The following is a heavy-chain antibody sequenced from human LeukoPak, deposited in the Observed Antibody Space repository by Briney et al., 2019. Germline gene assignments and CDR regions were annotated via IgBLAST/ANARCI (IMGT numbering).Heavy chain of an antibody. CDR1: GGSISSGLYS. V-gene: IGHV4-30-2*01. Sequence: SETLSLTCDVSGGSISSGLYSWSWIRQPLGKGLEWIGYIYHTGSTYYNPSLKSRVTISVDTSKNQFSLRLSSVTAADTAVYYCARPQYCSGTSCYWFDPWGQGTLDTVSS. D-gene: IGHD2-2*01. CDR2: IYHTGST. J-gene: IGHJ5*02. CDR3: ARPQYCSGTSCYWFDP.